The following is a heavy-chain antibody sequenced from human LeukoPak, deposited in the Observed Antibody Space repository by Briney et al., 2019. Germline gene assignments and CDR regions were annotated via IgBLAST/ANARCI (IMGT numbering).Heavy chain of an antibody. CDR1: GGPISSGDYY. CDR3: ARVSRDSGNYYTFLDY. D-gene: IGHD1-26*01. V-gene: IGHV4-39*07. Sequence: PSETLSLTCTVSGGPISSGDYYWGWIRQPAGMGPEWIGSINYRGTTYYNPSLQSRVAISVDTSKNQFSLQLTSVTATDTAVYYCARVSRDSGNYYTFLDYWGQGTLVTVSS. J-gene: IGHJ4*02. CDR2: INYRGTT.